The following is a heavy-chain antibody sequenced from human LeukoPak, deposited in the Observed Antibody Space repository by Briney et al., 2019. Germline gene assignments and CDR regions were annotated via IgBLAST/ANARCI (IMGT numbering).Heavy chain of an antibody. CDR1: AFTFSEYS. V-gene: IGHV3-7*01. J-gene: IGHJ4*02. CDR2: IKQDGSEQ. CDR3: ARGRYCYATSCSAHFDY. Sequence: GGSLRLSCAASSAFTFSEYSMNWVRQAPGKGLEWVANIKQDGSEQYYVDSVKGRFTISRDNAKNSVFLQMNSLRAEDTAVYFCARGRYCYATSCSAHFDYWGQGTLVTVSS. D-gene: IGHD2-2*01.